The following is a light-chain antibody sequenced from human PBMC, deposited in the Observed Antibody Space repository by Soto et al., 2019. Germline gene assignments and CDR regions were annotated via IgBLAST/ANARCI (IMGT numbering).Light chain of an antibody. J-gene: IGKJ1*01. CDR1: QSISTY. V-gene: IGKV1-39*01. CDR2: AAS. CDR3: QQSYSTPPT. Sequence: DIQLTQSLSPLSASVGDRVAITYMASQSISTYLNWYQQTPGKAPKLLIYAASSLQSGVPSRFSGSGSGTDFTLTISSLHPEDSATYYCQQSYSTPPTFGQGTKVAIK.